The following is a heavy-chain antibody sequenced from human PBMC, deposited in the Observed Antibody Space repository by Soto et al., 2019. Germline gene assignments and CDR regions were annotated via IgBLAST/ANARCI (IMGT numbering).Heavy chain of an antibody. V-gene: IGHV3-9*01. Sequence: SGGGLVPPGRSLRLSCVGSGYMFEDYAMHWVRQAPGQGLEWVSSISWSSGGIDYADSVKGRFTISRDNAKNSLYLQMNSLKPDDTAVYYCAKDDSYAIDYWGQGPLVIVSS. D-gene: IGHD2-2*01. CDR3: AKDDSYAIDY. CDR1: GYMFEDYA. J-gene: IGHJ4*02. CDR2: ISWSSGGI.